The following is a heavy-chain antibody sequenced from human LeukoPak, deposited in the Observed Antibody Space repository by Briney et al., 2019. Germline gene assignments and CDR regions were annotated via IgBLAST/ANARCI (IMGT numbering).Heavy chain of an antibody. J-gene: IGHJ5*02. V-gene: IGHV4-39*02. Sequence: KPSETLSLTCTVSGGSISSSTYYWGWIRQPPGMGLEWIGNIYYSGSTYYNPSLKSRVTISIDTSKNQFSLRLSSVTAADTAVYYCARDLTIRGRFDPWGQGTLVTVSS. D-gene: IGHD3-10*01. CDR1: GGSISSSTYY. CDR2: IYYSGST. CDR3: ARDLTIRGRFDP.